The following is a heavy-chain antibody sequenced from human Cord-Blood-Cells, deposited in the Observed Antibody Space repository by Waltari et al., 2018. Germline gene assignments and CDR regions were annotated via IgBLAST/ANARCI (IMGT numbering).Heavy chain of an antibody. CDR3: AKYSSSSVAFDI. J-gene: IGHJ3*02. D-gene: IGHD6-6*01. CDR1: GFTFSSYA. CDR2: MSGSGGST. V-gene: IGHV3-23*01. Sequence: EVQLLESGGGLVQPGGSLRLSCAASGFTFSSYAMSWVRQAPGKGMEVVSAMSGSGGSTYYADSVKCRFTISRDNSKNTLYLQMNSLRAEDTAVYYCAKYSSSSVAFDIWGQGTMVTVSS.